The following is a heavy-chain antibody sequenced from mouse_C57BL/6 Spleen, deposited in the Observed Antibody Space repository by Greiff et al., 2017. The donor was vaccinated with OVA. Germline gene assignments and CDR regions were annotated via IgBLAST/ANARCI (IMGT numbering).Heavy chain of an antibody. V-gene: IGHV1-69*01. CDR3: ARSYDGYLYWYFDV. D-gene: IGHD2-3*01. CDR1: GYTFTSYW. Sequence: QVQLQQPGAELVMPGASVKLSCKASGYTFTSYWMHWVKQRPGQGLEWIGEIDPSDSYTNYNQKFKGKSTLTVDKSSSTAYMQLSSLTSEDSAVYYGARSYDGYLYWYFDVWGTGTTVTVSS. J-gene: IGHJ1*03. CDR2: IDPSDSYT.